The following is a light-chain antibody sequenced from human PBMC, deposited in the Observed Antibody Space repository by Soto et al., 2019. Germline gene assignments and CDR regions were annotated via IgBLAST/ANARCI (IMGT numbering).Light chain of an antibody. V-gene: IGKV2-30*01. CDR3: MQGTRWPWT. CDR1: QSLVYSDGNTY. CDR2: KVS. J-gene: IGKJ1*01. Sequence: DVVMTQSPLSLPVTLGQPASISCRSSQSLVYSDGNTYLSWFQQRPGQSPRRLIYKVSNRDSGVPDRFSGSGSGTDFTLKVSRVEAEDVGVYYCMQGTRWPWTFGQGTKVEI.